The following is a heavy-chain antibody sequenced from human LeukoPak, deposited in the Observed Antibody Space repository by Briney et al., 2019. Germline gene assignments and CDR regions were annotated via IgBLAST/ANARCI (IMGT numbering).Heavy chain of an antibody. Sequence: GASVKVSCKASGYTFTSYYMHWVRQAPGQGLEWMGIINPSGGSTSYAQKFQGRVTMTENTSTDTAYMELSSLRSDDTAVYYCATPWYYGSGSQYYFDYWGQGTLVTVSS. D-gene: IGHD3-10*01. J-gene: IGHJ4*02. CDR3: ATPWYYGSGSQYYFDY. CDR2: INPSGGST. V-gene: IGHV1-46*01. CDR1: GYTFTSYY.